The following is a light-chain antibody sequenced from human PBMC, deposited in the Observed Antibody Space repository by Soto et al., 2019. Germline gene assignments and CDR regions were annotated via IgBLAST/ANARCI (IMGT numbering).Light chain of an antibody. CDR2: EVN. CDR1: SSDVGGYNS. CDR3: SSYAGNNNLM. Sequence: QSALTQPPSAAGSPGQSVTISCTGTSSDVGGYNSVSWYQQHPGKAPKVMIYEVNKRPSGVPDRFSGSKSGNTAFLTVSGLQAEDEANYYCSSYAGNNNLMFGGGTKLTVL. V-gene: IGLV2-8*01. J-gene: IGLJ3*02.